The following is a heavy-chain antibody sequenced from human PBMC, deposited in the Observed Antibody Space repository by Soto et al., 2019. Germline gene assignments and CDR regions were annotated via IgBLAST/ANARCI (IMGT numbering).Heavy chain of an antibody. CDR2: ISAYNGNT. CDR1: GYTFTSYG. V-gene: IGHV1-18*04. J-gene: IGHJ6*02. D-gene: IGHD1-1*01. CDR3: ARDPETRSGYYRMDV. Sequence: ASVKVSCKASGYTFTSYGISWVRQAPGQGLEWMGWISAYNGNTNYAQKLQGRVTMTTDTSTSTAYMELRSLRSDDTAVYYCARDPETRSGYYRMDVWGQGTTVTVSS.